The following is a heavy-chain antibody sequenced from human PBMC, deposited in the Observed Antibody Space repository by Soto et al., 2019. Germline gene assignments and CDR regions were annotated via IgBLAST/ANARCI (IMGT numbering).Heavy chain of an antibody. V-gene: IGHV3-23*01. CDR2: ISGSGGST. Sequence: LRLSCAASGFTFSSYAMSWVRQAPGKGLEWVSAISGSGGSTYYADSVKGRFTISRDNSKNTLYLQMNSLRAEDTAVYYCAKDSRDRYSSSWYRPFADYYGMDVWGQGSTVTGSS. CDR1: GFTFSSYA. D-gene: IGHD6-13*01. J-gene: IGHJ6*02. CDR3: AKDSRDRYSSSWYRPFADYYGMDV.